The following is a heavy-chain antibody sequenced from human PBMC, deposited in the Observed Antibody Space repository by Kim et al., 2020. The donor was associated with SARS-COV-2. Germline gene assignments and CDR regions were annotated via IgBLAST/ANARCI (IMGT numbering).Heavy chain of an antibody. D-gene: IGHD4-17*01. Sequence: GGSLRLSCAASGFTFSSYGMHWVRQAPGKGLEWAAVIWYDGSNKYYADSVKGRFTISRDNSKNTLYLQMNSLRAEDTAVYYCARDYGGNSPDRFDYWGQGTLVTVSS. V-gene: IGHV3-33*01. CDR1: GFTFSSYG. J-gene: IGHJ4*02. CDR2: IWYDGSNK. CDR3: ARDYGGNSPDRFDY.